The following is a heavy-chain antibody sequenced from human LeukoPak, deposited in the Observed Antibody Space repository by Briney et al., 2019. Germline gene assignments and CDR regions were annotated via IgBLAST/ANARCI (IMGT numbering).Heavy chain of an antibody. CDR1: GFTFSSYG. CDR3: AREYYDFYYYGMDV. Sequence: GRSLRLSCAASGFTFSSYGMHWVRQAPGKGLEWVAVIWYDGSNKYYADSVKGRFTISRDNSKNTLYLQMNSLRAEDTAVYYCAREYYDFYYYGMDVWGQGTTVTVSS. CDR2: IWYDGSNK. D-gene: IGHD3-3*01. V-gene: IGHV3-33*01. J-gene: IGHJ6*02.